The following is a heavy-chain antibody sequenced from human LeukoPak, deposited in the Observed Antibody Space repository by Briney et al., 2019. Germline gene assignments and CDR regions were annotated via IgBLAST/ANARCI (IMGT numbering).Heavy chain of an antibody. CDR1: GFSFSSYA. Sequence: PGRSLRLSCAASGFSFSSYAMHWVRQAPGKGLEWVTVISFDGNNKYYADSVEGRFTISRDNSKYTLYLEMNSLRTEDTAMYYCASSSAPCSGGSCYSYAFDIWGQGTLATVSS. D-gene: IGHD2-15*01. CDR3: ASSSAPCSGGSCYSYAFDI. CDR2: ISFDGNNK. J-gene: IGHJ3*02. V-gene: IGHV3-30*04.